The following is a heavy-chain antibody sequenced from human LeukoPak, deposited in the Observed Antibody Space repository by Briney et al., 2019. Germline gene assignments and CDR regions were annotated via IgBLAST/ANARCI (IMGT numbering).Heavy chain of an antibody. Sequence: SQTLSLTCTVSGGSISSGGYYWSWIRQHPGQGLEWIGYIYYSGSTYYSPSLKSQVTISVDTSKNQFSLKLSSVTAADTAVYYCARGKKTRGAFDIWGQGTMVTVSS. V-gene: IGHV4-31*01. J-gene: IGHJ3*02. D-gene: IGHD3-10*01. CDR1: GGSISSGGYY. CDR2: IYYSGST. CDR3: ARGKKTRGAFDI.